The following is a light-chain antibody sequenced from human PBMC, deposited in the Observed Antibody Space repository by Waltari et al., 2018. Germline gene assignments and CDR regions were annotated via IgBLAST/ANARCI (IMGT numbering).Light chain of an antibody. CDR3: AAWDDSLNGHWV. CDR2: RSD. V-gene: IGLV1-44*01. J-gene: IGLJ3*02. Sequence: QSVLSQPPSASGTPGQRVTISCAGRASNIGNNVVNWYQQVPGKAPKLLIDRSDLRPSGVPARFSASKSGTSASLAISGLQSEDEADYYCAAWDDSLNGHWVFGGGTKVTV. CDR1: ASNIGNNV.